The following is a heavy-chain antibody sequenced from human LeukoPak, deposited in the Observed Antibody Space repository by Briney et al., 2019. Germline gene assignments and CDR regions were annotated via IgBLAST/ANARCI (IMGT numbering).Heavy chain of an antibody. Sequence: ASVKVSCKASGYTFTGYYMHWVRKAPGQGLEWMGWINPNSGGTNYVQKFQGRVTMTRDTSISTAYMELSRLTSDDTAVYYCARALGRQHFYGSGTYKKNYYYMDVWGKGTTVTISS. CDR1: GYTFTGYY. V-gene: IGHV1-2*02. J-gene: IGHJ6*03. D-gene: IGHD3-10*01. CDR2: INPNSGGT. CDR3: ARALGRQHFYGSGTYKKNYYYMDV.